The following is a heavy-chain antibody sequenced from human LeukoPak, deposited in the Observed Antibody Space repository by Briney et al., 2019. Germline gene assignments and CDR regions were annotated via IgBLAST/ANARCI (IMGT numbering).Heavy chain of an antibody. V-gene: IGHV3-15*01. CDR3: TTDRYWGGLDY. D-gene: IGHD2-15*01. J-gene: IGHJ4*02. CDR2: IKSKTDGGTT. CDR1: VFTLSKAW. Sequence: EGSLRLSFAPSVFTLSKAWTSGVRDSPEERGKCVGRIKSKTDGGTTDYAAPVKGRFTISRDDSKNTLYLQMNSLKTEDTAVYYCTTDRYWGGLDYWGQGTLVTVSS.